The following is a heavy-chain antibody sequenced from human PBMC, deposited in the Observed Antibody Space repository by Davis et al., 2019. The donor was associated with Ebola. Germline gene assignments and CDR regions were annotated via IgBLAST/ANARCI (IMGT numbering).Heavy chain of an antibody. D-gene: IGHD6-19*01. Sequence: GESLKISCAASGFTFSSYGMHWVRQAPGKGLEWVAVISYDGSNKYYADSVKGRFTISRDNSKNTLYLQMNSLRAEDTAVYYCAKVSGYSSGWHLTPDDYWGQGTLVTVSS. V-gene: IGHV3-30*18. CDR2: ISYDGSNK. CDR3: AKVSGYSSGWHLTPDDY. CDR1: GFTFSSYG. J-gene: IGHJ4*02.